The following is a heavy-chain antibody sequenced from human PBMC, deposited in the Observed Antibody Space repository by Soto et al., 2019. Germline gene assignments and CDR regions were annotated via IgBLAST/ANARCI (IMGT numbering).Heavy chain of an antibody. V-gene: IGHV5-51*01. D-gene: IGHD6-13*01. J-gene: IGHJ6*02. CDR2: IYPGDSDT. CDR3: ARLPYSSSWYYYYYGMDV. Sequence: GESLKISCKGSGYSITSYWIGWVRQMPGKGLERMGIIYPGDSDTRYSPSFQGQVTISADKSISTAYLQWSSLKASDTAMYYCARLPYSSSWYYYYYGMDVWGQGTTVTVSS. CDR1: GYSITSYW.